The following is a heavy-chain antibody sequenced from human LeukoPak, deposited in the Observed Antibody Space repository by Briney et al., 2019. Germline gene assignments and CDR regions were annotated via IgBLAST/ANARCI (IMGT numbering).Heavy chain of an antibody. V-gene: IGHV1-8*01. CDR2: MNPNSGNT. D-gene: IGHD3-10*01. CDR1: GYTFTSYD. J-gene: IGHJ4*02. CDR3: ATLKETSGTYYNPYYFDY. Sequence: ASVKVSCKASGYTFTSYDINWVRQATGQGLEWMGWMNPNSGNTGYAQKFQGRVTITADESTTTAYMELSGLRSEDTAVYYCATLKETSGTYYNPYYFDYWGQGTLVTVSS.